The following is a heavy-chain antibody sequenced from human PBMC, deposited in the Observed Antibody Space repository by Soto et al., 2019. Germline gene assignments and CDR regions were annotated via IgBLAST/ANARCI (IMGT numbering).Heavy chain of an antibody. CDR3: ARHILYCSGGSCYFDY. CDR1: GGSISSSSYY. V-gene: IGHV4-39*01. J-gene: IGHJ4*02. CDR2: IYYSGST. Sequence: SETLSLTCTVSGGSISSSSYYWGWIRQPPGKGLEWIGSIYYSGSTYYNPSLKSRVTISVDTSKNQFSLKLSSVTAADTAVYYCARHILYCSGGSCYFDYWGQGTLVTVSS. D-gene: IGHD2-15*01.